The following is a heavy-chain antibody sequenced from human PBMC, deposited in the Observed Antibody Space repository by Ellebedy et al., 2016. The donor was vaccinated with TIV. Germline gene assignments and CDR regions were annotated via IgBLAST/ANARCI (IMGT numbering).Heavy chain of an antibody. CDR1: GDSVSTDIG. Sequence: SQTLSLTCVISGDSVSTDIGWNWIRQSPSRGLEWLGRTYYRSKWNNDYAVSLKSRITINPDPSKNQFSLQLNSVIPDDTAVYYCARGWFGSGMGVWGQGTTVTVSS. D-gene: IGHD3-10*01. J-gene: IGHJ6*02. CDR2: TYYRSKWNN. V-gene: IGHV6-1*01. CDR3: ARGWFGSGMGV.